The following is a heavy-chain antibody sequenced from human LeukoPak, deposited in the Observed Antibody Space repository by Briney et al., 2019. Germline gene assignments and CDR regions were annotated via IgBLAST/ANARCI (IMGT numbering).Heavy chain of an antibody. D-gene: IGHD4-11*01. CDR2: ISSSGSTI. Sequence: GRSPRLSCAASGFTFSDYYMSWVRQAPGKGLEWVSYISSSGSTIHYADCVRGRFTIYRDNAKKSLYLQMNSLRAEDTAVYYCARPGLPFYYYYMDVWGKGTTVIVSS. CDR1: GFTFSDYY. J-gene: IGHJ6*03. V-gene: IGHV3-11*04. CDR3: ARPGLPFYYYYMDV.